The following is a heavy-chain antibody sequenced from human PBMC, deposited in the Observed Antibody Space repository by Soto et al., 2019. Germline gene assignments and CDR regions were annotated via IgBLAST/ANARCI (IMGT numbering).Heavy chain of an antibody. V-gene: IGHV1-3*01. Sequence: QVQLVQSGAEVKKPGASVKVSCKASGYTFTSYARHWVRQAPGQRLEWMGWINAGNGNTKYSQKFQGRVTITRDTSASTAYMELSSLRSEDTAVYYCASGLIRFLEWLPYYYYGMDVWGQGTTVTVSS. J-gene: IGHJ6*02. CDR3: ASGLIRFLEWLPYYYYGMDV. CDR1: GYTFTSYA. CDR2: INAGNGNT. D-gene: IGHD3-3*01.